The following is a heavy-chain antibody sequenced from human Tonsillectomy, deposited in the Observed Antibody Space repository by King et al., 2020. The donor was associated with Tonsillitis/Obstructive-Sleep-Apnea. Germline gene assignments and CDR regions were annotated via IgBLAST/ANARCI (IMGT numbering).Heavy chain of an antibody. Sequence: TLKESGPTQVKPTQTVTLTCTFSGFSLSTSGVGVGWIRQPPGEALDWLALFYWDDDITYSPYLKSRLTLTKETSKNQVDLTLTNIDPVDTATYYCTHSSQVLPVVSGYYIDNWGQGILVTVSS. CDR2: FYWDDDI. CDR1: GFSLSTSGVG. V-gene: IGHV2-5*02. D-gene: IGHD3-3*01. CDR3: THSSQVLPVVSGYYIDN. J-gene: IGHJ4*02.